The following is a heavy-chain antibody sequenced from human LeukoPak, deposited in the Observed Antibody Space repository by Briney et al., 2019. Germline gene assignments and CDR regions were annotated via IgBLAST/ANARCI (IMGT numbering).Heavy chain of an antibody. CDR2: IKGKIDGGTT. J-gene: IGHJ4*02. D-gene: IGHD1-20*01. CDR1: GFTFTNAW. Sequence: GGSLRLSCAASGFTFTNAWMSWVRQAPGKGLEWVGRIKGKIDGGTTDYAAPVKGRFTISRDDSKNTLYLQMNSLKTEDTAVYYCAKEKGRITGTTLGVFDYWGQGTLVTVSS. CDR3: AKEKGRITGTTLGVFDY. V-gene: IGHV3-15*01.